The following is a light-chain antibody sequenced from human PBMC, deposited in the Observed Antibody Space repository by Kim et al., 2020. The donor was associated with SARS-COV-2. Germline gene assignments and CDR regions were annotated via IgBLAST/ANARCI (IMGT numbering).Light chain of an antibody. CDR3: QQRTNWPLT. J-gene: IGKJ4*01. CDR2: DAS. V-gene: IGKV3-11*01. Sequence: LPPGERATLSCRASQSVSSSLAWYQQKPGQAPRLLIYDASNRATGIPARFSGSGSGTDFTLTISSLEPEDFAVYYCQQRTNWPLTFGGGTKVDIK. CDR1: QSVSSS.